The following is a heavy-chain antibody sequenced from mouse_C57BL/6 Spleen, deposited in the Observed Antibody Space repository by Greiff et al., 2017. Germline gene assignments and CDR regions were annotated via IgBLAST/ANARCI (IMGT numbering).Heavy chain of an antibody. D-gene: IGHD2-4*01. CDR3: ERRNDYLYYFDY. J-gene: IGHJ2*01. CDR1: GYTFTSYW. CDR2: IDPSDSYT. Sequence: QVQLQQPGAELVKPGASVKLSCKASGYTFTSYWMQWVKQRPGQGLEWIGEIDPSDSYTNYNQKFKGKATLTVDTSSSPAYMQLSSLTSEDSAVYYCERRNDYLYYFDYWGQGTTLTVSS. V-gene: IGHV1-50*01.